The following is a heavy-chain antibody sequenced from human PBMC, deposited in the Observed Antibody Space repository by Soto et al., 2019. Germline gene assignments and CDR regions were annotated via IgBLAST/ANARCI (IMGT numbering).Heavy chain of an antibody. CDR1: GDSVSSNSAA. CDR2: TYYKSKWYN. V-gene: IGHV6-1*01. Sequence: SQTLSLTCAISGDSVSSNSAAWNWIRQSPSRGLEWLGRTYYKSKWYNDYALSVKSRISISPDTSRNQFFLQLNSMTPDDTAVYYCAREVEPESSPSCFDPWGQGTLVTVSS. J-gene: IGHJ5*02. CDR3: AREVEPESSPSCFDP.